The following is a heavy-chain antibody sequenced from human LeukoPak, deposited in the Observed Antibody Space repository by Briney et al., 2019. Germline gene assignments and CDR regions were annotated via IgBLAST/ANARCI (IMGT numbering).Heavy chain of an antibody. CDR3: ARDWTSREEWLLYGWFDP. J-gene: IGHJ5*02. CDR2: INPNSGGT. CDR1: GYIFTGYY. Sequence: ASVKVSCKASGYIFTGYYMHWVRQAPGQGLEWMGWINPNSGGTNYAQKFQGRVTMTRDTSISTAYMELSRLRSDDTAVYYCARDWTSREEWLLYGWFDPWGQGTLVTVSS. V-gene: IGHV1-2*02. D-gene: IGHD3-3*01.